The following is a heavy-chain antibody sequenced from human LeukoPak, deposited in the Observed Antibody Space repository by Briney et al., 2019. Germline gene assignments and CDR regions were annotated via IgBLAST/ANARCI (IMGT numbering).Heavy chain of an antibody. J-gene: IGHJ4*02. CDR3: ARVDSRSYPEGYFDY. Sequence: PGRSLRLSCAASGFTFSSYAMHWVRQAPGKGLEWVAVISYDGSNKYYADSVKGRFTISRDNSKNTLYLQMNSLRAEDTAVYYCARVDSRSYPEGYFDYWGQGTLVTVSS. CDR2: ISYDGSNK. D-gene: IGHD1-26*01. V-gene: IGHV3-30*04. CDR1: GFTFSSYA.